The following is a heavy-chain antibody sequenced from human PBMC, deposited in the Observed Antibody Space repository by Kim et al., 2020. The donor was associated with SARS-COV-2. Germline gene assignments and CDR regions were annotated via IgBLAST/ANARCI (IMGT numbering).Heavy chain of an antibody. CDR2: ISSSSSYT. Sequence: GGSLRLPCAASGFTFSDYYMSWIRQAPGKGLEWVSYISSSSSYTNYADSVKGRFTISRDNAKNSLYLQMNSLRAEDTAVYYCARDHSTYYYDSSGYYRALTPEYYYYGMDVWGQGTTVTVSS. D-gene: IGHD3-22*01. V-gene: IGHV3-11*05. CDR1: GFTFSDYY. J-gene: IGHJ6*02. CDR3: ARDHSTYYYDSSGYYRALTPEYYYYGMDV.